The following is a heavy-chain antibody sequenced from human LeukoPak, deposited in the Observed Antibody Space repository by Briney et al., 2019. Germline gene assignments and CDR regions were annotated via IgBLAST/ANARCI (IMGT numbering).Heavy chain of an antibody. CDR2: ISYDGSNK. J-gene: IGHJ4*02. CDR1: GFTFSSYA. D-gene: IGHD3-10*01. Sequence: GGSLRLSCAASGFTFSSYAMHWVRQAPGKGLEWVAVISYDGSNKYYADSVKGRFTISRDNSKNTLYPQMNSLRAEDTAVYYCAGEWSGGYQPTDYWGQGTLVTVSS. CDR3: AGEWSGGYQPTDY. V-gene: IGHV3-30*04.